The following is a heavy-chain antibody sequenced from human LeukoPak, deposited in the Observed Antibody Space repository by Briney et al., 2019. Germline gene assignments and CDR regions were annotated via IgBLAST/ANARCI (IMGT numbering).Heavy chain of an antibody. V-gene: IGHV3-30*04. Sequence: GGSLRLSCAASGLTFSSYAMHWVRQAPGKGLEWVAVISYDGSNKYCADSVKGRFTISRDNSKNTLYLQMNSLRAEDTAVYYCARGAQQLVQPSDYWGQGTLVTVSS. CDR1: GLTFSSYA. CDR3: ARGAQQLVQPSDY. CDR2: ISYDGSNK. J-gene: IGHJ4*02. D-gene: IGHD6-13*01.